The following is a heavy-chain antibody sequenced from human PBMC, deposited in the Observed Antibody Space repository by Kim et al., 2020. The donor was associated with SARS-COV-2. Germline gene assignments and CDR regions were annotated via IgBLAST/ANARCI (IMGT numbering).Heavy chain of an antibody. Sequence: TDEGQCTISRDNSKNTLYLQMNSLRAEDTAVYDCAKKEPGYSSSWTYFDYWGQGTLVTVSS. J-gene: IGHJ4*02. CDR3: AKKEPGYSSSWTYFDY. V-gene: IGHV3-23*01. D-gene: IGHD6-13*01.